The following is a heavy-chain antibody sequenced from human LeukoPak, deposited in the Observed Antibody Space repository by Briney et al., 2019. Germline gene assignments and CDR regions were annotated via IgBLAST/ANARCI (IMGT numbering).Heavy chain of an antibody. D-gene: IGHD3-10*01. J-gene: IGHJ4*02. CDR1: GFTFNNYG. V-gene: IGHV3-23*01. CDR3: ATVRYGTGRAFEY. Sequence: GGSLRLSCAASGFTFNNYGMTWVRQAPGKGLEWVSGISDSGGNTYHADSVKGRFTISRDNSKNTLHLQMNSLRAEDTAVYYCATVRYGTGRAFEYWGQGTQVTVSS. CDR2: ISDSGGNT.